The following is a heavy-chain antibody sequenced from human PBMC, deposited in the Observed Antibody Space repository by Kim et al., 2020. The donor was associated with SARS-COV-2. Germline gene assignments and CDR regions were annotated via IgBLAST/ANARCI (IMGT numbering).Heavy chain of an antibody. D-gene: IGHD2-2*01. J-gene: IGHJ4*02. CDR1: GYTFTSYA. Sequence: ASVNVSCKASGYTFTSYAMHWVRQAPGQRLEWMGWINAGNGNTKYSQKFQGRVTITRDTSASTAYMELSSLRSEDTAVYYCARGVRVVVPAAAVPIFDYWGQATLVTVSS. CDR2: INAGNGNT. V-gene: IGHV1-3*01. CDR3: ARGVRVVVPAAAVPIFDY.